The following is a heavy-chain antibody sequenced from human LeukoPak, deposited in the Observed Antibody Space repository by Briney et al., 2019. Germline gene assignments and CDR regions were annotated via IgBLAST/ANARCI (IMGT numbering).Heavy chain of an antibody. V-gene: IGHV1-2*02. Sequence: ASVKVSCKASGYNFVGYYLHWVRQAPGQGLEWMAWIDPYTGNTHYAQKFQGRITVTRDTSLSTTYMELNWLASDDTALYYCAREYSASEHWGQGTLVTVSS. D-gene: IGHD5-12*01. CDR2: IDPYTGNT. CDR1: GYNFVGYY. CDR3: AREYSASEH. J-gene: IGHJ1*01.